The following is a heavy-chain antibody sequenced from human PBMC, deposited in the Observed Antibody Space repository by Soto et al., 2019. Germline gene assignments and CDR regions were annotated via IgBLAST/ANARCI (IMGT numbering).Heavy chain of an antibody. CDR1: GFTFSSYA. CDR3: AKDPYRSEAVVSFDY. Sequence: GGFLRLSCAASGFTFSSYAMSWVRQAPGKGMEWVSAISGSGGSTYYADSVKGRFTISRDNSKNTLYLQMNSLRAEDTAVYYCAKDPYRSEAVVSFDYWGQGTLVTVSS. J-gene: IGHJ4*02. D-gene: IGHD6-19*01. V-gene: IGHV3-23*01. CDR2: ISGSGGST.